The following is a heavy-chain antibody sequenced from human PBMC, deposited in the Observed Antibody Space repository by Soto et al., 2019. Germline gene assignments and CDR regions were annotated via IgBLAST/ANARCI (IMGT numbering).Heavy chain of an antibody. J-gene: IGHJ4*02. CDR1: GFTFSNYT. Sequence: PGGSLRLSCAASGFTFSNYTMHWVRQASGKGLEWVALISYDEIDKYYADAVKGRFTISRDNSKNTLYLQMDSLRAEDTAVYYCAGRSGSSDYWGQGTLVTVSS. CDR3: AGRSGSSDY. D-gene: IGHD3-10*01. CDR2: ISYDEIDK. V-gene: IGHV3-30*04.